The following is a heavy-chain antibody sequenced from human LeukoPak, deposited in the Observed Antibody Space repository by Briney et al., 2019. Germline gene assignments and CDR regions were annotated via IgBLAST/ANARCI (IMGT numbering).Heavy chain of an antibody. CDR3: ARVRLYSSSFNWFDP. J-gene: IGHJ5*02. Sequence: EASVKVSRKASGYTFTGYYMHWVRQAPGQGLEWLGWIHPNSGGTNYAQKFQGRVTMTRDTSISTAYMELSRLRSDDTAVYYCARVRLYSSSFNWFDPWGQGTLVTVSS. CDR2: IHPNSGGT. CDR1: GYTFTGYY. V-gene: IGHV1-2*02. D-gene: IGHD6-13*01.